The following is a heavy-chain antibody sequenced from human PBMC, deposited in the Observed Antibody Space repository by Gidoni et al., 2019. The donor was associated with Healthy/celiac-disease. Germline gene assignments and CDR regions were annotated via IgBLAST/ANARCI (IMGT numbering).Heavy chain of an antibody. D-gene: IGHD4-17*01. V-gene: IGHV3-43*01. CDR3: AKEDYGDYVFDY. CDR2: ISWDGGST. Sequence: EVQLVESGGVVVQPGGSLRLSCAASGFTFDDYTMHWVRQAPGKGLEWVSLISWDGGSTYYADSVKGRFTISRDNSKNSLYLQMNSLRTEDTALYYCAKEDYGDYVFDYWGQGTLVTVSS. J-gene: IGHJ4*02. CDR1: GFTFDDYT.